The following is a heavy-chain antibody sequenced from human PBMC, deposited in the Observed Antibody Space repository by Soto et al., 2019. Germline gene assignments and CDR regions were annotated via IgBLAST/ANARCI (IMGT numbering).Heavy chain of an antibody. CDR1: GFTFSSYG. J-gene: IGHJ4*02. D-gene: IGHD2-2*01. CDR2: ISYDGSNK. Sequence: QVQLVESGGGVVQPGRSLRLSCAASGFTFSSYGMHWVRQAPGMGLEWVAVISYDGSNKYYADSVKGRFTISRDNSKNTLYLQMNSLRAEDMAVYYCAKDFALVPAAMLLGIDFWGQGTLVTVSS. CDR3: AKDFALVPAAMLLGIDF. V-gene: IGHV3-30*18.